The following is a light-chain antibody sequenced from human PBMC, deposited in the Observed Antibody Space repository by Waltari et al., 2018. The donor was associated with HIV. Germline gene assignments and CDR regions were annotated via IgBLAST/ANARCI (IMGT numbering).Light chain of an antibody. V-gene: IGLV2-14*03. CDR2: DVS. Sequence: QSALTQPASVSGSPGQSITISCPGTSSDIGGYTYVSWYQQHPGKAPKLMISDVSHRPSGVSNRFSGSKSGNTASLTISGLQAEDEADYYCSSYTSSSTLGVFGSGTKVTVL. J-gene: IGLJ1*01. CDR3: SSYTSSSTLGV. CDR1: SSDIGGYTY.